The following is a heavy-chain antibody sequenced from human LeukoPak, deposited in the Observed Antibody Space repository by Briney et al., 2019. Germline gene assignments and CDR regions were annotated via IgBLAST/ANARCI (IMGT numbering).Heavy chain of an antibody. CDR3: ARHPTAYDFWSGYLNWYFDL. Sequence: PSETLSLTCTVSGGSISSYYWSWIRQPAGKGLEWIGRMYISGETNYNPSLKSRVTVSLDTSKNDFSLKLSSVTAADTAVYYCARHPTAYDFWSGYLNWYFDLWGRGTLVTVSS. CDR2: MYISGET. CDR1: GGSISSYY. D-gene: IGHD3-3*01. J-gene: IGHJ2*01. V-gene: IGHV4-4*07.